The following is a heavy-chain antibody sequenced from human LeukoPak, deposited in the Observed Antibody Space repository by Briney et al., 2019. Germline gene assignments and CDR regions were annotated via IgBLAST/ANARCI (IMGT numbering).Heavy chain of an antibody. V-gene: IGHV4-61*02. D-gene: IGHD3-10*01. Sequence: SETLSLTCTVSGGSISSGSNYWSWIRQPAGKGLEWIGRIDSSGSTSYNPSLRSRVTISVDTSKNQFSLKLSSVTAADTAVYYCARSGLRGVVFPFDYWGQGTLVTVSS. CDR3: ARSGLRGVVFPFDY. J-gene: IGHJ4*02. CDR1: GGSISSGSNY. CDR2: IDSSGST.